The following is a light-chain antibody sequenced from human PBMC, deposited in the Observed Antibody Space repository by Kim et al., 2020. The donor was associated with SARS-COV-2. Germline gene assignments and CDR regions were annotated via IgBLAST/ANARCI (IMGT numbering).Light chain of an antibody. CDR2: GAS. V-gene: IGKV3-15*01. Sequence: GSPGERATLPCRASQSVSSNLAWYQQKPGQSPRLIIYGASTRATGIPARFSGSGSGTEFTLTISSLQSEDFAVYYCQLYNNGPLTFGGGTKVDIK. CDR3: QLYNNGPLT. CDR1: QSVSSN. J-gene: IGKJ4*01.